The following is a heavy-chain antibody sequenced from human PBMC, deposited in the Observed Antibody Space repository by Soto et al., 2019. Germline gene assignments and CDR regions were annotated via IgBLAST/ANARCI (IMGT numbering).Heavy chain of an antibody. CDR2: IYYSGST. CDR1: GGSISSSSYY. V-gene: IGHV4-39*01. CDR3: ARQAKRITMIVYHV. D-gene: IGHD3-22*01. Sequence: PSETLSLTCTVSGGSISSSSYYWGWIRQPPGKGLEWIGSIYYSGSTYYNPSLKSRVTISVDTSKNQLSLKLSSVTAADTAVYYCARQAKRITMIVYHVWGQGTLVTVSS. J-gene: IGHJ4*02.